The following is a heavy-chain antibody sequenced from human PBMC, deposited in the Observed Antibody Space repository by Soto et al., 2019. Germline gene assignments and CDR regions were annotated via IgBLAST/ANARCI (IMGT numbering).Heavy chain of an antibody. CDR1: GFTFSSYA. D-gene: IGHD4-4*01. V-gene: IGHV3-30*04. J-gene: IGHJ1*01. CDR2: IASDGSKK. CDR3: GTHSRSLPLY. Sequence: PGGSLRLSCAASGFTFSSYAMHWVRQAPGKGLEWVAVIASDGSKKDSVESVKGRFTISRDNAKNSLFLQMTSLRVEDTAVYYCGTHSRSLPLYWGQGTLVTVSS.